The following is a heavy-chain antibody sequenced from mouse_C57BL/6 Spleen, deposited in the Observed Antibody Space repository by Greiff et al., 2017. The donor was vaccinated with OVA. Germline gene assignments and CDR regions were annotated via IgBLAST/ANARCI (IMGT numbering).Heavy chain of an antibody. CDR1: GYTFTGYW. Sequence: VQLQESGAELVKPGASVKLSCKASGYTFTGYWIEWVKQRPGHGLEWIGEILPGSGSTNYNEKFKGKATFTADTSSNTAYMQLSSLTTEDSAIEYCARKDYYYGSFYAKDYWGQGTSVTVSS. J-gene: IGHJ4*01. CDR2: ILPGSGST. CDR3: ARKDYYYGSFYAKDY. V-gene: IGHV1-9*01. D-gene: IGHD1-1*01.